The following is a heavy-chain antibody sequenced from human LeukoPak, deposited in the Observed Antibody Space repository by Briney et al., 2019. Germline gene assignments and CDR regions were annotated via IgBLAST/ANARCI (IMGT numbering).Heavy chain of an antibody. CDR2: ISAYNGNT. D-gene: IGHD6-13*01. V-gene: IGHV1-18*04. CDR3: ARDSSSWQPLDY. J-gene: IGHJ4*02. CDR1: GYTFTSYG. Sequence: ASVKVSFKASGYTFTSYGISWVRQAPGQGLEWMGWISAYNGNTNYAQKLQGRVTMTTDTSTSTAYMELRSLRSDDTAVYYCARDSSSWQPLDYWGQGTLVTVSS.